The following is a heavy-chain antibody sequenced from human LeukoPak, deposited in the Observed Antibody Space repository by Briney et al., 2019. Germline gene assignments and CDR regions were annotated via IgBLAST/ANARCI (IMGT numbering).Heavy chain of an antibody. V-gene: IGHV3-23*01. CDR3: ARNENSGWGYFDY. D-gene: IGHD5-12*01. CDR1: RFTFNSYA. CDR2: IGGSNGIT. Sequence: GGSLRLSCAASRFTFNSYAMSWVRQAPGKGLEWVSVIGGSNGITFYVGSVKGRFTISRDNSKDTLYLQMNSLRAEDTAVYYCARNENSGWGYFDYWGQGTLVAVSS. J-gene: IGHJ4*02.